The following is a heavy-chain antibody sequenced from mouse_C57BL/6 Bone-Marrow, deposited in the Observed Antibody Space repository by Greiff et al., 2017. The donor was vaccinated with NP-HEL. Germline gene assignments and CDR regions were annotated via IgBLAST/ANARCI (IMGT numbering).Heavy chain of an antibody. D-gene: IGHD1-1*01. J-gene: IGHJ2*01. V-gene: IGHV1-15*01. CDR2: IDPETGGT. CDR3: GTRRLLRIDY. Sequence: QVQLKESGAELVRPGASVTLSCKASGYTFTDYEMHWVKQTPVHGLEWIGAIDPETGGTAYNQKFKGKAILTADKSSSTAYMELRSLTSEDSAVYYCGTRRLLRIDYWGQGTTLTVSS. CDR1: GYTFTDYE.